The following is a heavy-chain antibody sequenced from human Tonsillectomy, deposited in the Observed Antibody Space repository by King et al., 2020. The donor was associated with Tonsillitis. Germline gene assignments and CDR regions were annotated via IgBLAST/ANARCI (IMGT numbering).Heavy chain of an antibody. Sequence: VQLQESGPGLVKPSETLSLTCTVSGGSISSYYWSWIRQPPGKGLEWIGDIYYSGSTNYNPSLKSRVTISVDTSKNQFSLKLSSVTAADTAVYYCARHLGSEQWLVYWGQGTLVTVSS. V-gene: IGHV4-59*08. CDR2: IYYSGST. CDR1: GGSISSYY. CDR3: ARHLGSEQWLVY. D-gene: IGHD6-19*01. J-gene: IGHJ4*02.